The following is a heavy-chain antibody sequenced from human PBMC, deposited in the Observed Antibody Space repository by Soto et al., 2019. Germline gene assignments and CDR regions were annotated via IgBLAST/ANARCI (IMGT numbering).Heavy chain of an antibody. Sequence: QVQLVESGGGVVQPGRSLRLSCAASGFTFSSYAMHWVRQAPGKGLEWVAVISYDGSNKYYADSVKGRFTISRDNSKNXLYLQMNSQRAEDTAVYYCARPLWRNDYNWGYFDLWGRGTLVTVSS. J-gene: IGHJ2*01. CDR1: GFTFSSYA. CDR3: ARPLWRNDYNWGYFDL. V-gene: IGHV3-30-3*01. CDR2: ISYDGSNK. D-gene: IGHD4-4*01.